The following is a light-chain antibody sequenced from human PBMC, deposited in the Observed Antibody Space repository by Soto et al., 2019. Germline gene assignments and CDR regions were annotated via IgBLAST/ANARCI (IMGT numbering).Light chain of an antibody. CDR1: QSVSSD. Sequence: EIVLTQSPATLSLSPGERATLSCRASQSVSSDLAWYHQKPGQAPRLLIYGASTRATGTPARFSGSGSGTEFTLTINSLQSEDFAVYYCQQYNNWPRTFGQGTKVDI. V-gene: IGKV3-15*01. CDR2: GAS. CDR3: QQYNNWPRT. J-gene: IGKJ1*01.